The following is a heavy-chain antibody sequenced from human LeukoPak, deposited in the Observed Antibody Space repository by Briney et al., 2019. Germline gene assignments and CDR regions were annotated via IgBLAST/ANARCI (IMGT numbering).Heavy chain of an antibody. Sequence: SETLSLTCAVYGVTFSGYYWGWIRQPPGKGLEWIGEINHSGSTNYNPSPKSRVTISVDTSKNQFSLKLSSVTAADTAVYYCARDLGDFDYWGQGTLVTVSS. D-gene: IGHD3-16*01. CDR3: ARDLGDFDY. V-gene: IGHV4-34*01. CDR2: INHSGST. J-gene: IGHJ4*02. CDR1: GVTFSGYY.